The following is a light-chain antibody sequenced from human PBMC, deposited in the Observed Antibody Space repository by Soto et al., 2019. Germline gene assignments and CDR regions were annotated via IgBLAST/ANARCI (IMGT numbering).Light chain of an antibody. V-gene: IGKV3-11*01. CDR2: DAS. CDR3: QQGS. J-gene: IGKJ4*01. Sequence: EIVLTQSPATLSLSPGERATLSCRASQSVSSYLAWYQQKPGQAPRLLIHDASNRATGIPARFSGSGSGTDFTRTISRLEPEDFAVYYCQQGSFGGGTKVEIK. CDR1: QSVSSY.